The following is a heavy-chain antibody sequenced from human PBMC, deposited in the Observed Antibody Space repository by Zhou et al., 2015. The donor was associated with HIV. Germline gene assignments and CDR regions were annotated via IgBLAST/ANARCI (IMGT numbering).Heavy chain of an antibody. CDR3: ARDRPVWFRELNYYYYYYMDV. CDR1: GGTFSSYA. Sequence: QVQLVQSGAEVKKPGSSVKVSCKASGGTFSSYAISWVRQAPGQGLEWMGGIIPIFGTANYAQKFQGRVTITADESTSTAYMELSSLRSEDTAVYYCARDRPVWFRELNYYYYYYMDVWGKGTTVTVSS. J-gene: IGHJ6*03. CDR2: IIPIFGTA. D-gene: IGHD3-10*01. V-gene: IGHV1-69*01.